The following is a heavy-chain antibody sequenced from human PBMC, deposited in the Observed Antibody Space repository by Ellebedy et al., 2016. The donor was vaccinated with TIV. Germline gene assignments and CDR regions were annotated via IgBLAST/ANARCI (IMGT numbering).Heavy chain of an antibody. Sequence: AASVKVSCKPSGYTFTSYGISWVRQAPGQGLEWMGWISAYNGNTNYAQMLQGRVTMTTDTFTSTAYMELRSLRSDDTAVYYGARYCNSTTCSNWFDPWGQGTLVTVSS. CDR2: ISAYNGNT. J-gene: IGHJ5*02. D-gene: IGHD2-2*01. V-gene: IGHV1-18*04. CDR1: GYTFTSYG. CDR3: ARYCNSTTCSNWFDP.